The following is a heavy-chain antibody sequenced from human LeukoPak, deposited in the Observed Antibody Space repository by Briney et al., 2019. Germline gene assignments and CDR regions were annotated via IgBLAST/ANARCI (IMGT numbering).Heavy chain of an antibody. J-gene: IGHJ4*02. D-gene: IGHD3-10*01. Sequence: SGRSLRLSCAASGFTFSSYSMNWVRQAPGKGLEWVSSTSSGSSYIFYADSVKGRFTISRDNAKNSLYLQMNSLRAEDTAVYYCARGHGELLSSLDYWGQGTLVTVSS. V-gene: IGHV3-21*01. CDR2: TSSGSSYI. CDR3: ARGHGELLSSLDY. CDR1: GFTFSSYS.